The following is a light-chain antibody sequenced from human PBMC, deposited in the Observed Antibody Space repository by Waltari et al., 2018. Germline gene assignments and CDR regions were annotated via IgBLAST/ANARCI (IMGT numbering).Light chain of an antibody. Sequence: QSVLTQPPSASGTPGQTVTIPRSGTNSNFLRNPVFCHQQLPGTAPKLLIDRDNQRPAGVPDRFSGSKSGTSASLAIRGLRSEDDGDYYCAAWDDSLSVSYVFGSGTKVTV. CDR1: NSNFLRNP. CDR2: RDN. J-gene: IGLJ1*01. V-gene: IGLV1-47*01. CDR3: AAWDDSLSVSYV.